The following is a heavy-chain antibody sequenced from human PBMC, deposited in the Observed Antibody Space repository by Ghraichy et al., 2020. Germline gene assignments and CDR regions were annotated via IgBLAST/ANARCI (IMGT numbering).Heavy chain of an antibody. V-gene: IGHV4-39*01. CDR2: IYYSGST. CDR1: GGSISSSSYY. D-gene: IGHD5-24*01. CDR3: ARHDEMAAHFDY. Sequence: SETLSLTCTVSGGSISSSSYYWGWIRQPPGKGLEWIGSIYYSGSTYYNPSLKSRVTISVDTSKNQFSLKLSSVTAADPAVYYCARHDEMAAHFDYWGQGTLVTVSS. J-gene: IGHJ4*02.